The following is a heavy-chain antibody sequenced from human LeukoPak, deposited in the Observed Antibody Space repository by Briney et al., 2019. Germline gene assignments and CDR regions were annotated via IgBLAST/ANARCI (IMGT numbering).Heavy chain of an antibody. J-gene: IGHJ3*02. D-gene: IGHD3-22*01. CDR3: PRPLHQGGGYYCDSSGNGFVI. V-gene: IGHV4-39*01. CDR2: IYDRGST. CDR1: GGSISSSSYY. Sequence: SQTLSLTCTVSGGSISSSSYYWGWIRQPPGKGLEWIGNIYDRGSTYYNPSLKSRVTISVDTSKNQFSLKLSSVTAADTAVYYCPRPLHQGGGYYCDSSGNGFVILGQGAMVTVSS.